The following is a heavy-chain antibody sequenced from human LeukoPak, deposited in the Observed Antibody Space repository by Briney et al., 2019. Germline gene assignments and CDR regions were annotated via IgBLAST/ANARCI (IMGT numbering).Heavy chain of an antibody. CDR1: GFTSSSYW. V-gene: IGHV3-74*01. CDR3: AREGSGWYFRQFDY. Sequence: GGSLRLSCAASGFTSSSYWMHWVRQAPGKGLVWVSRINSDGSSTSYADSVKGRFTISRDNAKNTLYLQMNSLRAEDTAVYYCAREGSGWYFRQFDYWGQGTLVTVSS. J-gene: IGHJ4*02. CDR2: INSDGSST. D-gene: IGHD6-19*01.